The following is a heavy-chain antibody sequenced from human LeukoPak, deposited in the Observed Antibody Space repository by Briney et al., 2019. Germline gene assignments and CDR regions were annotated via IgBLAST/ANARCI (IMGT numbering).Heavy chain of an antibody. CDR2: IIPIFGTA. CDR1: GGTFSSYA. V-gene: IGHV1-69*13. CDR3: ARERVEDCSNGVCYWLCDD. Sequence: SVKVSCKASGGTFSSYAISWVRQAPGQGLEWMGGIIPIFGTANYAQKFQGRVTITADESKSTAYMELSSLRSEDTAVYYCARERVEDCSNGVCYWLCDDWGQGALVTVSS. D-gene: IGHD2-8*01. J-gene: IGHJ4*02.